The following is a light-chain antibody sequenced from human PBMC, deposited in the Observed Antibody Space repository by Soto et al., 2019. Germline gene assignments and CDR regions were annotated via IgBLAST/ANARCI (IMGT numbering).Light chain of an antibody. CDR3: QHYQSGHPIT. Sequence: EIVWTQSPGTLSLSPRERATLSCRAIQSVSSSYLAWYQQKPGQAPRLLIYGAFNRATGIPDRFSGSGSGTDFTLTISRLEPEDFALYYCQHYQSGHPITFGQGTRLEI. V-gene: IGKV3-20*01. CDR1: QSVSSSY. J-gene: IGKJ5*01. CDR2: GAF.